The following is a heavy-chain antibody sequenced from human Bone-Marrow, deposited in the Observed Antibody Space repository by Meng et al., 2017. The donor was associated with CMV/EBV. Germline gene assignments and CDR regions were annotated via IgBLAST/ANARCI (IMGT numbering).Heavy chain of an antibody. CDR3: ARGDGSGSYPRGYYYGMDV. Sequence: GESLKISCAASGFTFSSYAMHWVRQAPGKGLEWVAVISYDGSNKYYADSVKGRFTISRDNSKNTLYLQMNSLRAEDTAVYYCARGDGSGSYPRGYYYGMDVWGQGTTVTVS. CDR1: GFTFSSYA. V-gene: IGHV3-30-3*01. D-gene: IGHD3-10*01. J-gene: IGHJ6*02. CDR2: ISYDGSNK.